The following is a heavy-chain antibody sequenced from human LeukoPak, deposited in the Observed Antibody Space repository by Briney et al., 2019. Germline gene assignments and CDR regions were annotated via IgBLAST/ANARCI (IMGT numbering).Heavy chain of an antibody. CDR3: ARVPGLGMNEYLQH. CDR1: GLTFRNSW. J-gene: IGHJ1*01. D-gene: IGHD3-10*01. V-gene: IGHV3-74*01. CDR2: INNDGSYS. Sequence: GGSLRLSCAASGLTFRNSWMHWVREAPGKGLVWGSRINNDGSYSSYADSVKGRFTISRDNAKNTLYLQMNSLRAEDTAVYFCARVPGLGMNEYLQHWGQGTLVTVSS.